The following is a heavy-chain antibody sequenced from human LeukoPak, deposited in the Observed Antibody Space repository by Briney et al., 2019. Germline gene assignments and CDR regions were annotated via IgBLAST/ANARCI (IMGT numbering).Heavy chain of an antibody. CDR1: GGSISSGGYY. Sequence: PSETLSLTCTVSGGSISSGGYYWSWIRQHPGKGLEWIGYIYYSGSTYYHPSLKSRVTISVDTSKNQFSLKLSSVTAADTAVYYCAREGTQLWSSFDYWGQGALVTVSS. J-gene: IGHJ4*02. CDR2: IYYSGST. CDR3: AREGTQLWSSFDY. V-gene: IGHV4-31*03. D-gene: IGHD5-18*01.